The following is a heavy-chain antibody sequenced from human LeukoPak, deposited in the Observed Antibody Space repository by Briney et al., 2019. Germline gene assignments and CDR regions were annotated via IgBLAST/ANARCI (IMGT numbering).Heavy chain of an antibody. CDR1: GFTFSSYW. D-gene: IGHD3-22*01. V-gene: IGHV3-74*01. CDR2: INSDGSST. J-gene: IGHJ4*02. Sequence: GGSLRLSCAASGFTFSSYWMHWVRQAPGKGLVWVSRINSDGSSTSYADSVKGRFTISRDNAKNTLYLQMNSLRAEDTTVYYCARDYYDSSGYYYNFGYWGQGTLVTVSS. CDR3: ARDYYDSSGYYYNFGY.